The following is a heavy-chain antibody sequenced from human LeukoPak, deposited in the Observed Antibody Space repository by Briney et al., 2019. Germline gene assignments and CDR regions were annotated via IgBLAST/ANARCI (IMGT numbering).Heavy chain of an antibody. V-gene: IGHV1-18*01. CDR3: ARDFHGSGYYHYFHY. J-gene: IGHJ4*02. CDR2: ISGYNGNT. Sequence: GASVKVSCKASGYIFTSYVISWVGQAPGHALEWMGWISGYNGNTNYAQKLQGRVTMTTDTSTRTAYMELRSLRSDDTAVHYCARDFHGSGYYHYFHYWGQGTLVTVSS. CDR1: GYIFTSYV. D-gene: IGHD3-22*01.